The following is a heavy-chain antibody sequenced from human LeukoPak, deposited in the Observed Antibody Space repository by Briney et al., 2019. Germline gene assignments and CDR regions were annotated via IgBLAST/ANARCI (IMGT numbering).Heavy chain of an antibody. CDR3: ARDEGSGYYLYYFDY. CDR2: INPNSGDT. V-gene: IGHV1-2*02. Sequence: ASVKVSCKASGYRFTGCYMHWVRQAPGQGLEWMGWINPNSGDTNYAQKFQGRVTMTRDTSISTAYMELSRLRSDDTAVYYCARDEGSGYYLYYFDYWGQGTLVTVSS. J-gene: IGHJ4*02. D-gene: IGHD3-22*01. CDR1: GYRFTGCY.